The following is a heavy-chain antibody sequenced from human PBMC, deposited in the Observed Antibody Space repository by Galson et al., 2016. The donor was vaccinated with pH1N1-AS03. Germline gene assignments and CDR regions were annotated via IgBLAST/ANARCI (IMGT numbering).Heavy chain of an antibody. Sequence: SLRLSCAASGLEFSYFWMTWVRQAPVKGPEWVANIKQDGSETHYVDSVKGRFTISRDNAKNSLYLQMNSLRVEDTAMYYCARGEMIGDDSWGQGTLVTVSS. V-gene: IGHV3-7*03. CDR2: IKQDGSET. J-gene: IGHJ4*02. CDR3: ARGEMIGDDS. D-gene: IGHD3-16*01. CDR1: GLEFSYFW.